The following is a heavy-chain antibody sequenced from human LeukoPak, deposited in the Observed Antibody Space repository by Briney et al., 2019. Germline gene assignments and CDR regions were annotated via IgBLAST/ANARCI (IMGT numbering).Heavy chain of an antibody. V-gene: IGHV3-30-3*01. Sequence: GGSLRLSCAASGFTFSSYAMHWVRQAPGKGLEWVAVISYDGSNKYYADSVKGRFTISRDNSKNTLYLQMNSLRAEDTAVYYCAKAQPDIVVVPAPNWFDPWGQGTLVTVSS. J-gene: IGHJ5*02. D-gene: IGHD2-2*01. CDR2: ISYDGSNK. CDR1: GFTFSSYA. CDR3: AKAQPDIVVVPAPNWFDP.